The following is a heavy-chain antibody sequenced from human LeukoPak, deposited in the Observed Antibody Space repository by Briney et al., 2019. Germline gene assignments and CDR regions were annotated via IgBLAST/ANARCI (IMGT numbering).Heavy chain of an antibody. D-gene: IGHD6-13*01. Sequence: GGSLRLSCAASGFTFDDYAVHWVRQAPGKGLVWVSRINTDGSSTSYADSVKGRFTISRDNAKNTLYLRMNSLRAEDTAVYYCARVSSRSWWGLDYWGQGTLVTVSS. CDR2: INTDGSST. J-gene: IGHJ4*02. CDR3: ARVSSRSWWGLDY. CDR1: GFTFDDYA. V-gene: IGHV3-74*01.